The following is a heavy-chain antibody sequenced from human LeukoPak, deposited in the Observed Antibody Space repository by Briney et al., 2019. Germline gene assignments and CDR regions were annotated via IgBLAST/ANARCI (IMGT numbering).Heavy chain of an antibody. CDR2: ISGSGSTT. CDR3: VKDRSIAAPNNDFFDS. CDR1: GFTFSSFA. D-gene: IGHD6-6*01. Sequence: GGSLRLSCAASGFTFSSFAMSWVRQAPGKGLEWVSVISGSGSTTYYADSVKGRFTISRDNSKNTLYLQMSSLRADDTAVYYCVKDRSIAAPNNDFFDSWGQGALVTVSS. V-gene: IGHV3-23*01. J-gene: IGHJ4*02.